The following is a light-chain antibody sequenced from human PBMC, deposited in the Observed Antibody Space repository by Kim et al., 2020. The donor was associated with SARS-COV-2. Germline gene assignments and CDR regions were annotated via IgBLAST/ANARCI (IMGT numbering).Light chain of an antibody. CDR2: EVF. V-gene: IGKV2-30*01. CDR3: MQDNRYPLT. CDR1: QSLAYNDRNNY. J-gene: IGKJ4*01. Sequence: ASRACGSMQSLAYNDRNNYLNWFQQKPGPAPRRLISEVFSRECGVPDRFSGGGSGTEFTLRISRVEAEDVGVYYCMQDNRYPLTFGGGTKVDIK.